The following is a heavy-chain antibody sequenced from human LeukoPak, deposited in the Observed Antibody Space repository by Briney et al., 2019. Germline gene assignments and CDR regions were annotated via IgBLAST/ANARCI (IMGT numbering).Heavy chain of an antibody. CDR2: ISSSGSTI. CDR1: GFTFSSYE. Sequence: GGSLRLSCAACGFTFSSYEMNWVRQAPGKGLELVSYISSSGSTIYYADSVKGRFTISRDNAKNSLYLQMNSLRPEDTAVYYCATLRRYYYDSSGYLDYWGQGTLVTVSS. J-gene: IGHJ4*02. CDR3: ATLRRYYYDSSGYLDY. V-gene: IGHV3-48*03. D-gene: IGHD3-22*01.